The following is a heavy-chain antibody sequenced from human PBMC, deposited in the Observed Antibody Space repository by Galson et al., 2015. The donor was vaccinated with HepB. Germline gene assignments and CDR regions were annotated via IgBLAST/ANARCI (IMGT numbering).Heavy chain of an antibody. CDR2: IHPADSST. CDR1: GYSCTSHW. J-gene: IGHJ6*03. CDR3: ARQHTDFWSGSSYFYYMHV. V-gene: IGHV5-10-1*01. Sequence: QSGAEVNKPGESLRNSCKGSGYSCTSHWITWVRQMLGKGLEWMGTIHPADSSTNHSLSFQGHLITSADKTTKTAYFHRSSLRASDSATYYCARQHTDFWSGSSYFYYMHVWGKGTTATVSS. D-gene: IGHD3-3*01.